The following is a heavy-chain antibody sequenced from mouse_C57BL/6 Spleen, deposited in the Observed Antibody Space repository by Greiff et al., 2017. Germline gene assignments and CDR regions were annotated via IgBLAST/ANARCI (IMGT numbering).Heavy chain of an antibody. CDR3: ARGGGNWDFDY. V-gene: IGHV1-18*01. CDR1: GYTFTDYN. Sequence: EVQLQQSGPELVQPGASVKIPCKASGYTFTDYNMDWVKQSPGKSLEWIGDINPNNGGTIYNQKFKGKATLTVDKSSSTAYMRLRSLTSEDTAVYCCARGGGNWDFDYWGQGATLTVSS. J-gene: IGHJ2*01. D-gene: IGHD4-1*01. CDR2: INPNNGGT.